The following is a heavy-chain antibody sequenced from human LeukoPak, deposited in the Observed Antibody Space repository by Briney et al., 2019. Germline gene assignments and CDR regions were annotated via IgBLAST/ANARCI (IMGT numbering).Heavy chain of an antibody. D-gene: IGHD3-10*01. Sequence: SETLSLTCAVYGGSFSGYYWSWIRQPPGKGLEWIGEINHSGSTNYNPSLKSRVTISVDTSKNQFSLKLSSVTAADTAVYYCARGSSYYYVSGSYFVWGQGTLVTVSS. CDR3: ARGSSYYYVSGSYFV. CDR2: INHSGST. J-gene: IGHJ4*02. V-gene: IGHV4-34*01. CDR1: GGSFSGYY.